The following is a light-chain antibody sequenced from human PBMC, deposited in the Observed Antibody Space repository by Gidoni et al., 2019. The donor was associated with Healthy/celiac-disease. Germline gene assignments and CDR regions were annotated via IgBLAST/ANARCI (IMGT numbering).Light chain of an antibody. CDR1: QSVLYSSNNKNY. CDR2: WAS. CDR3: QQYYSTPWT. V-gene: IGKV4-1*01. J-gene: IGKJ1*01. Sequence: DIVMTQSPSSLAVSRGERATINCKSSQSVLYSSNNKNYLAWYQQKPGQPPKLLIYWASTRECGVPDRFSGSGSGTEFTLTISSLQAEDVAVYYCQQYYSTPWTFGQGTKVEIK.